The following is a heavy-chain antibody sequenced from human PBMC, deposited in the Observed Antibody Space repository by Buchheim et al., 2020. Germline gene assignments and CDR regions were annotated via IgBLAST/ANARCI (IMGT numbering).Heavy chain of an antibody. CDR2: IGSGGNT. D-gene: IGHD5-12*01. J-gene: IGHJ4*02. CDR3: AKGGPSSLYYFDY. V-gene: IGHV3-23*01. Sequence: EVQLLESGGGLVQPGGSLRLSCAASGFTISSYAMRWVRQAPGKGLEWVSTIGSGGNTYYADSVKGRFTISRENSKNTLSVQMHSLRAKDTAVYYCAKGGPSSLYYFDYWGKGTL. CDR1: GFTISSYA.